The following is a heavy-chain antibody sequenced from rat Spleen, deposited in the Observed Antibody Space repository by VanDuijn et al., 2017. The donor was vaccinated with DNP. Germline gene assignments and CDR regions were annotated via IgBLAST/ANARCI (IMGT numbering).Heavy chain of an antibody. Sequence: EVQLVESGGGLVQPGRSLKLSCAASGFTFSDYYMAWVRQAPTKGLEWVASISYDGGRTYYRDSVKGRFTIFRDIPKSTLYLQMDSLRSEDTATYYCASRAPGDYFYGGYFDYWGQGVMVTVSS. D-gene: IGHD1-6*01. CDR3: ASRAPGDYFYGGYFDY. CDR2: ISYDGGRT. J-gene: IGHJ2*01. CDR1: GFTFSDYY. V-gene: IGHV5-20*01.